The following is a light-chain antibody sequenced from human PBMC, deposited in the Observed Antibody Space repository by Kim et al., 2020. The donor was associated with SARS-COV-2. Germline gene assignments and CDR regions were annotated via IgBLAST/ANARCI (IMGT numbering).Light chain of an antibody. CDR2: EVT. J-gene: IGLJ2*01. V-gene: IGLV2-8*01. CDR3: SSYAGSNNLLV. CDR1: SSDIGVYDY. Sequence: QSVLTQPPSASGFLGQSVTISCTGTSSDIGVYDYVSWYQQHPGKAPKLVISEVTKRPSGVPDRFSGSKSGKTASLTVSGLQAADEADYYCSSYAGSNNLLVFGGGTQLTVL.